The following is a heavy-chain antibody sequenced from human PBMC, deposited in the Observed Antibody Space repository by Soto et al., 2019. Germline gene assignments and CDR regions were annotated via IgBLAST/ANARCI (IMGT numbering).Heavy chain of an antibody. D-gene: IGHD5-18*01. CDR2: IIPIFGTA. CDR1: GGTFSRYA. V-gene: IGHV1-69*01. CDR3: AREPYTAMAPDV. Sequence: VKVSCQASGGTFSRYAISWGRQAPGQGLEWMGGIIPIFGTANYAQKFQGRVTITADESTSTAYMELSSLRSEDTAVYYCAREPYTAMAPDVWGQGTTVTVSS. J-gene: IGHJ6*02.